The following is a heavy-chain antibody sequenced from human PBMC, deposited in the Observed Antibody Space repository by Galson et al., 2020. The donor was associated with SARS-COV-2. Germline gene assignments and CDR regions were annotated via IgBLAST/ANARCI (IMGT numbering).Heavy chain of an antibody. CDR2: INPNSGGT. J-gene: IGHJ6*02. D-gene: IGHD5-18*01. CDR1: GYTFTGYY. V-gene: IGHV1-2*02. Sequence: ASVTVSCKASGYTFTGYYMPWVRQDPGQGLEWMGWINPNSGGTNYAQKFQRRVTMNRDTSISTAYMELSRLRSDDTAVYYCARVRFVKDTAMDPTVYYYYGMDVWGQGTTVTVSS. CDR3: ARVRFVKDTAMDPTVYYYYGMDV.